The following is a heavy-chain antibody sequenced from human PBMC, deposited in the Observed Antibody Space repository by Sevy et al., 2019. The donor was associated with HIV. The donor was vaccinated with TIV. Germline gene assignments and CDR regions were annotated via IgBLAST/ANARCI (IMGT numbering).Heavy chain of an antibody. CDR2: ITRNSYEAYGGTT. Sequence: GGSLRLSCTASGFTFDDYAMSWFRQAPGKGLDWVAFITRNSYEAYGGTTEYAASVKGRFIISRDDSKSIAYLQMNSLKTEDTAVYYCSRGLATADTPEYYFHYWGQGSLVTVSS. D-gene: IGHD5-12*01. V-gene: IGHV3-49*03. CDR1: GFTFDDYA. J-gene: IGHJ4*02. CDR3: SRGLATADTPEYYFHY.